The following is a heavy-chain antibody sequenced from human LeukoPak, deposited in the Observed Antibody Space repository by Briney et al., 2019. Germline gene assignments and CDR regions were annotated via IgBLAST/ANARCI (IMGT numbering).Heavy chain of an antibody. CDR3: ARGFFIAVAGTTQTPFDY. CDR1: GGSLSRYY. D-gene: IGHD6-19*01. Sequence: SETLSLTCTVSGGSLSRYYWTWIRQPAGKGLEWIGRIYTSGSTNYNPSLKSRVSMSVDTSKNQFSLKLTSVTAADTAVYYCARGFFIAVAGTTQTPFDYWGQGTLVTVSS. CDR2: IYTSGST. J-gene: IGHJ4*02. V-gene: IGHV4-4*07.